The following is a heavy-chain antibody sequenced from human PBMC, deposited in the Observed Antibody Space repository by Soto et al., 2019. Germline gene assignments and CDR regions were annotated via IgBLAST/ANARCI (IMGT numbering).Heavy chain of an antibody. Sequence: PSETLSLTCTVSGASISSDDYYRNWIRQHPGKGLEWIGYISNSRTPYYNPSLKSRVTISADTSNNQFSLKLTSVTAVDTAVYYCARREIQGPIDYWGQGTLVTVSS. J-gene: IGHJ4*02. V-gene: IGHV4-31*03. D-gene: IGHD1-26*01. CDR2: ISNSRTP. CDR3: ARREIQGPIDY. CDR1: GASISSDDYY.